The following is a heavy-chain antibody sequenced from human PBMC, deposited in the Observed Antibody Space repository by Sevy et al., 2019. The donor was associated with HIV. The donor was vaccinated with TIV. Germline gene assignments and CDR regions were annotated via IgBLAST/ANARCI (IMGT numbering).Heavy chain of an antibody. CDR2: ISSSSSYI. V-gene: IGHV3-21*04. D-gene: IGHD3-22*01. J-gene: IGHJ3*02. Sequence: GGSLRLSCAASGFTFSSYSMNWVRQAPGKGLEWVSSISSSSSYIYYADSVKGRFTISRDNSKNTLYLQMNSLRAEDTAVYYCAKDLTYYYDSSGYNAFDIWGQGTMVTVSS. CDR1: GFTFSSYS. CDR3: AKDLTYYYDSSGYNAFDI.